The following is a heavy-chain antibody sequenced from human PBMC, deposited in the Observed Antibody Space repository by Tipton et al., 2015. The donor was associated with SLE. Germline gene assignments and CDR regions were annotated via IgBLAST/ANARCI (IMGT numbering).Heavy chain of an antibody. CDR2: INPSGGGT. J-gene: IGHJ4*02. CDR1: GYTFTNYY. D-gene: IGHD3-22*01. CDR3: AREFDTYDASGPTG. V-gene: IGHV1-46*01. Sequence: QSGAEVKKPGASVKVSCKASGYTFTNYYMNWVRQAPGQGLEWMGAINPSGGGTSYAQKFQGRVTMTRDASTSTVYMELSSLRSEDTGVYYCAREFDTYDASGPTGWGQGTLVIVSS.